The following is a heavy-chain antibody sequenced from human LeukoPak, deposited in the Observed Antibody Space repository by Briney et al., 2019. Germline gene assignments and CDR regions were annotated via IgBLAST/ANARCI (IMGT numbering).Heavy chain of an antibody. Sequence: PAEPLSLTCAVSGYSISRGYYWGWIRQPPGKGLEWIGSIYHSGSTYYNPSLKSRVTISVDTSKNQFALKLSSLTAADTAVYYWAREEGYDILTGYFSFWGQGTMVTVSS. CDR1: GYSISRGYY. V-gene: IGHV4-38-2*02. J-gene: IGHJ3*01. CDR3: AREEGYDILTGYFSF. D-gene: IGHD3-9*01. CDR2: IYHSGST.